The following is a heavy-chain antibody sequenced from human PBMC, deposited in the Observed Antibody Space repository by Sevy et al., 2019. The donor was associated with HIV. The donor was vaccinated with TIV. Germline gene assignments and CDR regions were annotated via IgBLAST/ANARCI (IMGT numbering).Heavy chain of an antibody. CDR3: ARYFEESGYYDFWSGYSRGWFDP. CDR2: ISAYNGNT. J-gene: IGHJ5*02. Sequence: ASVKVSCKASGHTFTSYGISWVRQAPGQGLEWMGWISAYNGNTNYAQKLQGRVTMTTDTSTSTAYMELRSLRSDDTTVYYCARYFEESGYYDFWSGYSRGWFDPWGKGTLVTVSS. CDR1: GHTFTSYG. D-gene: IGHD3-3*01. V-gene: IGHV1-18*01.